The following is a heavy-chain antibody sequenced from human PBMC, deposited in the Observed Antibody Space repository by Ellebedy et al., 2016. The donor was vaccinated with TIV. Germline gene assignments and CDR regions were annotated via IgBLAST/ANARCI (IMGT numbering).Heavy chain of an antibody. CDR2: IIPIFRTP. CDR3: ARDSYGLGRYAN. D-gene: IGHD3-10*01. V-gene: IGHV1-69*13. J-gene: IGHJ4*01. Sequence: AASVKVSCKASGGTFTSSAITWVRPAPLQGLEWMGGIIPIFRTPNYAQTFQGRVTITADESTSTVYMELSSLTSEDTAVYYCARDSYGLGRYANWGQGTLVTGSS. CDR1: GGTFTSSA.